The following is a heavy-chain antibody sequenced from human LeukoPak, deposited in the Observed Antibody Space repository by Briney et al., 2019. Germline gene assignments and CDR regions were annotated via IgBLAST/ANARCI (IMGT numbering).Heavy chain of an antibody. J-gene: IGHJ6*03. CDR3: AREQSHYDFWSGYSYYYYYVDV. Sequence: PGGSLRLSCAASGLTFDDYGMSWVRQAPGKGLEWVSGINWNGGSTGYADSVKGRFTISRDNAKNSLYLQMNSLRAEDTALYYCAREQSHYDFWSGYSYYYYYVDVWGKGTTVTVSS. V-gene: IGHV3-20*04. CDR2: INWNGGST. D-gene: IGHD3-3*01. CDR1: GLTFDDYG.